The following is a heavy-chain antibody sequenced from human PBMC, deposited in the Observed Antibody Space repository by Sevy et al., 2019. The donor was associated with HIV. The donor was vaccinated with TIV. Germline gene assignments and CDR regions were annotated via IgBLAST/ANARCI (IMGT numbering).Heavy chain of an antibody. CDR2: IQYDGNDK. V-gene: IGHV3-30*02. Sequence: GGSLRLSCAASRFIFNDYGMHWVRQAPGKGLEWVAFIQYDGNDKYYADSMRGRFTISRDNSKNMLFLQMNSPRSEDTAMYYCAKNTAAAGAGGFDYWGQGTLVTVSS. J-gene: IGHJ4*02. D-gene: IGHD6-13*01. CDR1: RFIFNDYG. CDR3: AKNTAAAGAGGFDY.